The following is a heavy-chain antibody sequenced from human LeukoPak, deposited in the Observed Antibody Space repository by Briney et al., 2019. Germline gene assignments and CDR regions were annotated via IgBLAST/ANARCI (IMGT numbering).Heavy chain of an antibody. V-gene: IGHV3-48*04. CDR3: ARRYSGYAERRYYYYMDV. J-gene: IGHJ6*03. CDR2: ISSSSSTI. D-gene: IGHD5-12*01. CDR1: GFTFSSYS. Sequence: PGGSLRLSCAASGFTFSSYSMNWVRQAPGKGLEWVSYISSSSSTIYYADSVKGRFTISRDNAKNSLYLQMNSLRAEDTTVYYCARRYSGYAERRYYYYMDVWGKGTTVTVSS.